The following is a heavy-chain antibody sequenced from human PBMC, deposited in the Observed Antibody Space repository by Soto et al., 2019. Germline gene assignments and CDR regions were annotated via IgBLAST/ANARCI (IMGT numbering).Heavy chain of an antibody. V-gene: IGHV1-3*01. Sequence: ASVKVSCKASGYTFTSYAMHWVRQAPGQRLEWMGWINAGNGNTKYSQKFQGRVTITRDTSASTAYMELSSLRSEDTAVYYCASYSSAFYASGYWGRGTLFTVSS. CDR2: INAGNGNT. CDR3: ASYSSAFYASGY. CDR1: GYTFTSYA. J-gene: IGHJ4*02. D-gene: IGHD6-19*01.